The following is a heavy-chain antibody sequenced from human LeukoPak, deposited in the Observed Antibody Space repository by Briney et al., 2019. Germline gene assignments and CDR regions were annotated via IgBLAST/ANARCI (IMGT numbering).Heavy chain of an antibody. D-gene: IGHD3-3*01. V-gene: IGHV3-7*01. J-gene: IGHJ3*02. Sequence: GGSLRLSCAASGFTFSNYWMNWVRQAPGKGLEWVANIKQDGNEKYYVDSVKGRFTISRDSAKNSLYLQMNSLRVEDTAVYYCAKPITVSGATDGFDIWGQGTMVTVSS. CDR1: GFTFSNYW. CDR3: AKPITVSGATDGFDI. CDR2: IKQDGNEK.